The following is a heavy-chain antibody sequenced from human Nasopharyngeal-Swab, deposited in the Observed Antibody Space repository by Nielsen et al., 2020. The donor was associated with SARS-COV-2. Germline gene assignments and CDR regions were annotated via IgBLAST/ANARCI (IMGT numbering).Heavy chain of an antibody. CDR3: ARDRDWAFDV. V-gene: IGHV3-69-1*01. CDR1: GFSISSTF. CDR2: INSAGEG. D-gene: IGHD2-21*01. Sequence: GESLKISCAVSGFSISSTFINWVRQAPGKGLEWISLINSAGEGVYGDSVKGRFTISRDHAKNSLYLQMSSLRVEDTAVYYCARDRDWAFDVWGQGAVVTVSS. J-gene: IGHJ3*01.